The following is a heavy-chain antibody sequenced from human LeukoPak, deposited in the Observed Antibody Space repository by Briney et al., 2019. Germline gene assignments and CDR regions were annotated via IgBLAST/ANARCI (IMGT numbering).Heavy chain of an antibody. CDR1: GGSISSYY. CDR2: IYYSGST. V-gene: IGHV4-59*08. D-gene: IGHD6-19*01. Sequence: PSETLSLTCTVSGGSISSYYWSWIRQPPGKGLEWIGYIYYSGSTNYNPSLKSRVTISVDTSKNQFSLKLSSVTAADTAVYYCARRGSGWEVYYFDYWGQGTLVTVSS. CDR3: ARRGSGWEVYYFDY. J-gene: IGHJ4*02.